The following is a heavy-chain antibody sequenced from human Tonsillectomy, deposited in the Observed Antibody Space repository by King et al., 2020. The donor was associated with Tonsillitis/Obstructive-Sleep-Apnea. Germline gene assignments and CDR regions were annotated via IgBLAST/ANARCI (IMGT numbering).Heavy chain of an antibody. CDR3: ARYYDILTGCWFDP. Sequence: TLKESGPVLVKPTETLTLTCTVSGFSLSNARMGVGWIRQPPGKALEWLAHIFSNDEKSYSTSLKSRLTISKDTSKSQVVLTMTNMDPVDSATYYCARYYDILTGCWFDPWGQGTLVTVSS. CDR1: GFSLSNARMG. CDR2: IFSNDEK. V-gene: IGHV2-26*01. D-gene: IGHD3-9*01. J-gene: IGHJ5*02.